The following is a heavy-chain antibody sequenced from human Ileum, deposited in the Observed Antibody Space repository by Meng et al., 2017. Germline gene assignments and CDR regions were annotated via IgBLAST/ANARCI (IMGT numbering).Heavy chain of an antibody. D-gene: IGHD2-15*01. CDR1: GFSFSSNS. Sequence: EVQLVESGGGRVKPGGSLRLSCVASGFSFSSNSMNWVRQAPGMGLEWVASISSSSSYADSVKGRFTISRDNAKNSLYLQMNSLRVEDMAVYYCARGRVVVSAAPLDSWGQGTLVTVSS. V-gene: IGHV3-21*01. CDR3: ARGRVVVSAAPLDS. CDR2: ISSSSS. J-gene: IGHJ4*02.